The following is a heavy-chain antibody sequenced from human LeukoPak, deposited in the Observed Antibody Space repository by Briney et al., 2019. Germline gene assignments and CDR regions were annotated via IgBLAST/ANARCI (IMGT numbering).Heavy chain of an antibody. Sequence: SQTLSLTCAISGDSVSSNIVAWNWMRQAPSRGLEWLGRADYRAKWYNDYAVSVKSRITINRDTSKNQISLQLNCVTPEDTAVYYCARDYCSSTSCHWYFDLWGRPTLVPVSS. D-gene: IGHD2-2*01. CDR1: GDSVSSNIVA. J-gene: IGHJ2*01. CDR2: ADYRAKWYN. CDR3: ARDYCSSTSCHWYFDL. V-gene: IGHV6-1*01.